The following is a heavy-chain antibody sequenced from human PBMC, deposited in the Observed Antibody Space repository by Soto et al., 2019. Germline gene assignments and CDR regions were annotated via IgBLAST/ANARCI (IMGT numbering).Heavy chain of an antibody. CDR1: GGSFSGYY. J-gene: IGHJ6*02. D-gene: IGHD3-10*01. V-gene: IGHV4-34*01. Sequence: SETLSLTCAVYGGSFSGYYWSWIRQPPGKGLEWIGEINHSGSTNYNPSLKSRVTISVDTSKNQFSLKLSSVTAADTAVYYCASRGVSEYGSGIFYSFNYYGMDVLVQGRSVT. CDR2: INHSGST. CDR3: ASRGVSEYGSGIFYSFNYYGMDV.